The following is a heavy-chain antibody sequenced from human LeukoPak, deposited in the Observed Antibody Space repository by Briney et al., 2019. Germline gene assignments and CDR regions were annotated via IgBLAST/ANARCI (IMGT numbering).Heavy chain of an antibody. J-gene: IGHJ4*02. CDR2: ISSSGRTI. Sequence: TGGSLRLSCAASGFTFSSYEMNWGRQAPGKGLEWVSYISSSGRTIYNADSVKGRFTISRDNSKNSLYLQTNSLRAADTDVYYCARGVTTENLDYWGQGTLVTVSS. D-gene: IGHD4-11*01. V-gene: IGHV3-48*03. CDR3: ARGVTTENLDY. CDR1: GFTFSSYE.